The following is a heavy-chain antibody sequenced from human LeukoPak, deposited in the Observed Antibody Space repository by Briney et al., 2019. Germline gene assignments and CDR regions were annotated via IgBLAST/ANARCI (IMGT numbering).Heavy chain of an antibody. D-gene: IGHD3-3*01. CDR1: GGSISSYY. CDR2: IYYSGST. Sequence: SETLSLTCTVSGGSISSYYWSWIRQPPGKGLEWIGYIYYSGSTNYNPSLKSRVTILVDTSKNQFSLKLSSVTAADTAVYYCARSRDFWSGYDYWGQGTLVTVSS. V-gene: IGHV4-59*01. CDR3: ARSRDFWSGYDY. J-gene: IGHJ4*02.